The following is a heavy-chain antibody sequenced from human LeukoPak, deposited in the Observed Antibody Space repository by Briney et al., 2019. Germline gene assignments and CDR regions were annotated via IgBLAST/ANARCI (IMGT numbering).Heavy chain of an antibody. CDR2: IYPGDSDT. CDR3: ASGIVGATPYFQH. Sequence: GESLKISCKGSGYTFTNYWIGWVRQMPGKGLGFMGIIYPGDSDTRYSPSFQGQVTISVDKSINTAYLQWSSLKASDTAMYYCASGIVGATPYFQHWGQGTLVTVSS. D-gene: IGHD1-26*01. J-gene: IGHJ1*01. CDR1: GYTFTNYW. V-gene: IGHV5-51*01.